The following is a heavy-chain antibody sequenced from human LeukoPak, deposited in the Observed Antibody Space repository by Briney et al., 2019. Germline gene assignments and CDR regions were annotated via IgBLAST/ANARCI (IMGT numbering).Heavy chain of an antibody. CDR1: GGSISSSSYY. CDR2: IYYSGST. Sequence: SETLSLTCTVSGGSISSSSYYWGSIRQPPGKGLEWIGSIYYSGSTYYNPSLKSRVTRSVDTSKNQFYLKVSSVSATDTALYYCARQSWAIVAYWGQGTLVTVSS. V-gene: IGHV4-39*01. CDR3: ARQSWAIVAY. D-gene: IGHD3-16*01. J-gene: IGHJ4*02.